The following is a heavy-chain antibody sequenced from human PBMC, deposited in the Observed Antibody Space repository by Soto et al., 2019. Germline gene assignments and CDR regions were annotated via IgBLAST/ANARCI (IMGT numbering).Heavy chain of an antibody. Sequence: QVQLVQSGAEVKKPGSSVKVSCKASGGTFSSYAISWVRQAPGQGLEWMGGIIPIFGTANYAQKFQGRVTITADKSTSTADMELSSLRSEDTAVYYCARVYGSGSYHAFDIWGQGTMVTVSS. V-gene: IGHV1-69*06. J-gene: IGHJ3*02. CDR2: IIPIFGTA. CDR1: GGTFSSYA. CDR3: ARVYGSGSYHAFDI. D-gene: IGHD3-10*01.